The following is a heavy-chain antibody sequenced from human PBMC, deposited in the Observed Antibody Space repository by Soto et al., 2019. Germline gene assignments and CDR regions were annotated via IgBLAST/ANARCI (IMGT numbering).Heavy chain of an antibody. CDR2: IWYDGSNK. CDR1: GFTFSSYG. Sequence: QVQLVESGGGVVQPGRSLRLSCAASGFTFSSYGMHWVRQAPGKGLEWVAVIWYDGSNKYYADSVKGRFTISRYNSNNTMYLQMNSLRAEDTAVYYCARDKSRISSRIDYWGQGTLVTVSS. D-gene: IGHD6-13*01. J-gene: IGHJ4*02. CDR3: ARDKSRISSRIDY. V-gene: IGHV3-33*01.